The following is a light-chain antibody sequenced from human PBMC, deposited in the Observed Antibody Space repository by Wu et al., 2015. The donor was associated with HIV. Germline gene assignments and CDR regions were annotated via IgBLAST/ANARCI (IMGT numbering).Light chain of an antibody. V-gene: IGKV1-5*03. CDR1: QSISNW. J-gene: IGKJ2*01. CDR2: QAS. CDR3: QHYDSYPYT. Sequence: DIQMTQSPSTLSAFVGDRVTITCRASQSISNWLAWYQQKPGKAPNLLIYQASSLERGVPSRFSGSGSGTEFTPTINSLQPDDFATYYCQHYDSYPYTFGQGTRLEIK.